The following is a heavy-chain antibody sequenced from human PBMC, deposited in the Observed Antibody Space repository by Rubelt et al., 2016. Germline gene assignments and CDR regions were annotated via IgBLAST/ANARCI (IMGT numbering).Heavy chain of an antibody. J-gene: IGHJ3*02. CDR3: TTLGYYDILTGTGDAFDI. D-gene: IGHD3-9*01. CDR2: IKSKTDGGTT. Sequence: LEWVGRIKSKTDGGTTDYAAPVKGRFTISRDDSKNALYLQMNSLKTEDTAVYYCTTLGYYDILTGTGDAFDIWGQGTMVTVSS. V-gene: IGHV3-15*07.